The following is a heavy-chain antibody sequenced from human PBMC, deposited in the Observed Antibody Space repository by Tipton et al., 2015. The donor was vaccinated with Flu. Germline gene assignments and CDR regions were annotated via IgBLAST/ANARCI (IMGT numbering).Heavy chain of an antibody. Sequence: SLRLSCEGSGFMFSSFWMGWVRQAPGKGLEWVASIKHDGGEEKYVDSVKGRFTISRDNAKNSVFLQMKSLRVEDTALYFCVRDRYGKGFDYWGQGTSVTVSS. CDR1: GFMFSSFW. J-gene: IGHJ4*02. D-gene: IGHD4-17*01. CDR3: VRDRYGKGFDY. V-gene: IGHV3-7*01. CDR2: IKHDGGEE.